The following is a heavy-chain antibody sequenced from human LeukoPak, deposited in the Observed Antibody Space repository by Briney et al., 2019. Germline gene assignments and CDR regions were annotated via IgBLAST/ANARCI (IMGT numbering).Heavy chain of an antibody. Sequence: HPGGSLRLSCAASGFTCSSFEMNWVRQAPGKGLEWVSGISWNSGSIGYADSVKGRFTISRDNAKNSLYLQMNSLRAEDTALYYCARADSSGYLLDAFDIWGQGTMVTVSS. CDR3: ARADSSGYLLDAFDI. D-gene: IGHD3-22*01. J-gene: IGHJ3*02. CDR2: ISWNSGSI. CDR1: GFTCSSFE. V-gene: IGHV3-9*01.